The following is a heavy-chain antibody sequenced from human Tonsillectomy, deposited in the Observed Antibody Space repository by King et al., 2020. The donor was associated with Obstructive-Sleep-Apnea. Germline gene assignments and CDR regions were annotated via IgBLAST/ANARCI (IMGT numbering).Heavy chain of an antibody. CDR1: GFSLSTSGVG. CDR2: MYCDDDK. D-gene: IGHD6-13*01. CDR3: ARSWCYSSSWHGFDP. J-gene: IGHJ5*02. V-gene: IGHV2-5*02. Sequence: TLKESGPTLVKPTQTLTLTCTFSGFSLSTSGVGVGWIRQPPGKALEWLALMYCDDDKRYSPSLKSRITITKDTSKNQVVLTMTYMDPVDTATYYCARSWCYSSSWHGFDPWGQGTLVTVSS.